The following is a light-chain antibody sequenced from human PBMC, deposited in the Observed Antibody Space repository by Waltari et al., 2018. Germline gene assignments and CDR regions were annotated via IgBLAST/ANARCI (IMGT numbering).Light chain of an antibody. CDR2: GVS. CDR3: QHYYGWSRT. CDR1: QSVSNI. J-gene: IGKJ1*01. V-gene: IGKV3-15*01. Sequence: EIVMTQSPATLSVSPGETATLSCRASQSVSNILAWYQQIGGQSPRLLLYGVSTRAVGVPERFSGSGSGTYFTLTITDLQSEDFAIYYCQHYYGWSRTFGQGTKV.